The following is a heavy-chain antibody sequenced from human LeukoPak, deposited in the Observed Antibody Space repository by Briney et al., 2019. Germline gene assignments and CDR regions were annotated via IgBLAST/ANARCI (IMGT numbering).Heavy chain of an antibody. J-gene: IGHJ3*01. CDR1: GFTFTSYS. CDR3: ARAEIPSGT. V-gene: IGHV3-30*04. Sequence: GGSLRLSCAASGFTFTSYSMLWVRQAPGKGLEWVALISYDGSRKYYADSVKGRFTISRDNSRSTVDLQMNSLRVEDTGIYYCARAEIPSGTWGQGTMVIVSS. D-gene: IGHD6-25*01. CDR2: ISYDGSRK.